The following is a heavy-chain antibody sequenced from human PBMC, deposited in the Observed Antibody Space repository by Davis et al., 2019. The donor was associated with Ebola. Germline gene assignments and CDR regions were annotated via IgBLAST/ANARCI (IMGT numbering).Heavy chain of an antibody. D-gene: IGHD4-17*01. V-gene: IGHV3-23*01. CDR3: AKEANGDYFDY. CDR1: GFTFSSYA. J-gene: IGHJ4*02. Sequence: GESLKTPCAASGFTFSSYAMSWVRQVPGKGLEWVSAISGSGGSTYYADSVKGRFTISRDNSKNTLYLQMNSLRAEDTAVYYCAKEANGDYFDYWGQGTLVTVSS. CDR2: ISGSGGST.